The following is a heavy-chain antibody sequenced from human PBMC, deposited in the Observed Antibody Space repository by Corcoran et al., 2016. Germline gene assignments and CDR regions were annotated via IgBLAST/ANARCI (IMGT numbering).Heavy chain of an antibody. J-gene: IGHJ4*02. CDR1: GGSFSGYY. Sequence: QVQLQQWGAGLLKPSETLSLTCAVYGGSFSGYYWSWIRQPPGKGLEWIGEINHSGSTNYNPSLKSRVTISVDTSKNQFSTKLSSVTAADTAVYDCARVPTYYDSSGIHYWGQGTLVTVSS. V-gene: IGHV4-34*01. CDR2: INHSGST. D-gene: IGHD3-22*01. CDR3: ARVPTYYDSSGIHY.